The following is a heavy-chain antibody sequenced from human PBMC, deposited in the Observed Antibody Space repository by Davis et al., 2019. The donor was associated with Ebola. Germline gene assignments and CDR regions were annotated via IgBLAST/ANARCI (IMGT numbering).Heavy chain of an antibody. J-gene: IGHJ4*02. Sequence: SLKISCAASGFTFDDYAMHWVRQAPGKGLEWVSGISWNSGRIGYADSVKGRFTISRDNAKNSLYLQMNSLRAEDTALYYCAKDRPRGSFGYWGQGTLVTVSS. CDR2: ISWNSGRI. CDR3: AKDRPRGSFGY. CDR1: GFTFDDYA. D-gene: IGHD1-26*01. V-gene: IGHV3-9*01.